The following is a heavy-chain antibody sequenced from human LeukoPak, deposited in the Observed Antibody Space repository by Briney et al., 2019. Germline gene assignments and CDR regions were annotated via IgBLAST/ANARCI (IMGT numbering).Heavy chain of an antibody. V-gene: IGHV1-2*02. CDR2: INPNSGGT. CDR1: GYTFTGYY. CDR3: ARAGYDGSGYLYYYYYYMDV. J-gene: IGHJ6*03. Sequence: ASVKVSCKASGYTFTGYYMHWVRQAPGQGLEWMGWINPNSGGTNYAQKFQGRVTMTRDTSISTAYMELSRLRSDDTAVYYCARAGYDGSGYLYYYYYYMDVWGKGTTVTVSS. D-gene: IGHD3-22*01.